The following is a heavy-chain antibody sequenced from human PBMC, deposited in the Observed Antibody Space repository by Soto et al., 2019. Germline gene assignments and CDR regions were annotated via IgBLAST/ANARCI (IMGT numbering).Heavy chain of an antibody. D-gene: IGHD3-22*01. V-gene: IGHV3-33*01. Sequence: QVQLVESGGGVVQPGRSLRLSCAASGFTFSRCGMHWVRQVPGKGLEWVALIWYHGKNEDYADSVKGRFTISRDNSKNTLYLHMNSLRAEDTDVYYCARRGDSSCYFPTSYDMWGQGTMVTVSS. CDR2: IWYHGKNE. CDR3: ARRGDSSCYFPTSYDM. J-gene: IGHJ3*02. CDR1: GFTFSRCG.